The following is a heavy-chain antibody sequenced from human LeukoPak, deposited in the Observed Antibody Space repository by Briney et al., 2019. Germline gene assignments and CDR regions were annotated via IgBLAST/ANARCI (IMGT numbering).Heavy chain of an antibody. CDR1: GFTFSSYE. Sequence: GGSLRLSCAASGFTFSSYEMNWVCQAPGKGLEWVSYISSSGSTIYYADSVKGRFTISRDNAKNSLYLQMNSLRAEDTAVYYCARDPGGAFDYWGQGTLVTVSS. J-gene: IGHJ4*02. V-gene: IGHV3-48*03. CDR2: ISSSGSTI. CDR3: ARDPGGAFDY. D-gene: IGHD3-16*01.